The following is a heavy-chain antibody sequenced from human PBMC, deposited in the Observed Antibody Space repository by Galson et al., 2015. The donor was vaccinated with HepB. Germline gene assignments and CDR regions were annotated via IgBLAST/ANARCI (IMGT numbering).Heavy chain of an antibody. Sequence: SVKVSCKASGYTFTGYYMHWVRQAPGQGLEWMGWINPNSGGTNYAQKFQGRVTMTRDTSISTAYMELSRLRSDDTAVYYCARDRAQVYCSGGSCYPNNWFDPWGQGTLVTVSS. D-gene: IGHD2-15*01. CDR3: ARDRAQVYCSGGSCYPNNWFDP. V-gene: IGHV1-2*02. CDR2: INPNSGGT. J-gene: IGHJ5*02. CDR1: GYTFTGYY.